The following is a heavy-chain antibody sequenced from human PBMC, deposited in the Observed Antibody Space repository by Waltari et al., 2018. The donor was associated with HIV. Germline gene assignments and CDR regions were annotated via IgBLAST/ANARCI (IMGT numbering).Heavy chain of an antibody. Sequence: QVQLVQSGAEVKKPGASVKVSCKASGYTFTDHYMHWVRQAPGLGLEWMVWINPTSGGTNYAQKFQDRVTMTRDTSISTAYMELSRLRSDDTAVYYCARDLNYDYVWGTYRPQYYFDYWGQGTLLTVSS. CDR3: ARDLNYDYVWGTYRPQYYFDY. CDR2: INPTSGGT. D-gene: IGHD3-16*02. CDR1: GYTFTDHY. V-gene: IGHV1-2*02. J-gene: IGHJ4*02.